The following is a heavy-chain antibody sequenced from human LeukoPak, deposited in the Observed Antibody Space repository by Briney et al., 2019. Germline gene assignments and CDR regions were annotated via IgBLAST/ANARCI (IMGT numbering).Heavy chain of an antibody. CDR1: GYTFTDYY. D-gene: IGHD3-10*01. CDR2: INPNSGGT. V-gene: IGHV1-2*02. J-gene: IGHJ4*02. CDR3: AREYYYGSGNYYNRIDY. Sequence: ASVKVSCKAPGYTFTDYYMHWVRQAPGQGLEWMGWINPNSGGTNYAQKFQGRVTMTRDTSISTAYMVLNRLRSDDTAVYYCAREYYYGSGNYYNRIDYWGQGTLVTVSS.